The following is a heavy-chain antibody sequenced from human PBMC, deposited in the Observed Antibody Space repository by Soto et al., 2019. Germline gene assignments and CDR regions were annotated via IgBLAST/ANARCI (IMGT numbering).Heavy chain of an antibody. CDR1: GFTFSSYA. CDR3: AAPGYSSSWYGMDV. Sequence: GGSLRFSCAASGFTFSSYAMGWVRQAPGKGLEWVSAISGSGGSTYYADSVKGRFTISRDNSKNTLYLQMNSLRAEDTAVYYCAAPGYSSSWYGMDVWGQGTTVTVSS. D-gene: IGHD6-13*01. J-gene: IGHJ6*02. V-gene: IGHV3-23*01. CDR2: ISGSGGST.